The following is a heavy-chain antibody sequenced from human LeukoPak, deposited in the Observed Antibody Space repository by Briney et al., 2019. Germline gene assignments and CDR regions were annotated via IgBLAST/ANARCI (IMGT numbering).Heavy chain of an antibody. J-gene: IGHJ4*02. CDR3: AWGTDYFDY. CDR1: GGSFSGYY. V-gene: IGHV4-34*01. CDR2: INHSGST. Sequence: SETLSLTCAVYGGSFSGYYWSWIRQPPGKGLEWIGEINHSGSTNYNPSLKSRVTISVDTSKNQFSLKLSSVTAADTAVYYCAWGTDYFDYWGQGTLVTVSS. D-gene: IGHD3-16*01.